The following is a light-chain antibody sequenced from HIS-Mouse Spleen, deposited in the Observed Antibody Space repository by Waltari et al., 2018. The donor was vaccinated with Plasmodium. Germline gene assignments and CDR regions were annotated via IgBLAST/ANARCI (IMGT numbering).Light chain of an antibody. Sequence: SYELTQPPSVSVSPGPTARITCPGDTLPKKYTYLYHQKSGQAPVLVIYEDRKRPSGIPERFSGSSSGTMATLTISGAQVEDEADYYCYSTDSSGNHRVFGGGTKLTVL. CDR3: YSTDSSGNHRV. J-gene: IGLJ3*02. V-gene: IGLV3-10*01. CDR2: EDR. CDR1: TLPKKY.